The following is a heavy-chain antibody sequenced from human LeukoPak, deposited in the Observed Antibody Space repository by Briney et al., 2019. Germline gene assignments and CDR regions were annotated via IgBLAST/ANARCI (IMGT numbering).Heavy chain of an antibody. CDR1: GFTFSSYA. D-gene: IGHD3-10*01. CDR2: ISDSGGST. Sequence: PGGSLRLSCAASGFTFSSYAMSWVRQAPGKGLEWVSTISDSGGSTYYADSVKGRFTISRDNSKNTLYLQMNSLRAEDTAVYYCAKELTLWFGEPIDYWGQGTLVTVSS. V-gene: IGHV3-23*01. CDR3: AKELTLWFGEPIDY. J-gene: IGHJ4*02.